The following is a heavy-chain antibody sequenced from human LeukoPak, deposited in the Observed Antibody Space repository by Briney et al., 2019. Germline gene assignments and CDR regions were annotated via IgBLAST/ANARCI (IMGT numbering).Heavy chain of an antibody. J-gene: IGHJ4*02. V-gene: IGHV3-23*01. CDR1: GFTFSTYA. D-gene: IGHD5-18*01. CDR3: AKNRGTGMAFYDY. Sequence: GGSLRLSCAASGFTFSTYAMTWVRWAPGKGLEWVSAISPSGGHIYYADSVKGRFTSSRDNSKSTLFLQMNNLRAEDTAIYYCAKNRGTGMAFYDYWGQGTQVTVSS. CDR2: ISPSGGHI.